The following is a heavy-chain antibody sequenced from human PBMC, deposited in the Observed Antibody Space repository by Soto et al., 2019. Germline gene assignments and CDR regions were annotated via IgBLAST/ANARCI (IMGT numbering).Heavy chain of an antibody. Sequence: PGGSLRLSCAASGFTVRNNYMSWVRQAPGKGMESVSVLYSDGSTNYADSVKGRFTISRDNPKNTLYLQMNSRRVEATALYYCATAYFTDGSSRRFDYWAQGSLLTASS. J-gene: IGHJ4*02. CDR1: GFTVRNNY. CDR2: LYSDGST. V-gene: IGHV3-53*01. CDR3: ATAYFTDGSSRRFDY. D-gene: IGHD2-8*01.